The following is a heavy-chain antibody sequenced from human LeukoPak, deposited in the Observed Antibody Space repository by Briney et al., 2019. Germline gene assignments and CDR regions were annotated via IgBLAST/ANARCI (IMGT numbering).Heavy chain of an antibody. CDR3: ARAAAAGTLPPFDY. CDR1: GYTFTSYG. D-gene: IGHD6-13*01. V-gene: IGHV1-18*01. Sequence: ASVKVSCKASGYTFTSYGISWVRQAPGQGLEWMGWISAYNGNTNYAQKLQGRVTTTTDTSTSTAYMELRSLRSDDTAVYYCARAAAAGTLPPFDYWGQGTLVTVSS. J-gene: IGHJ4*02. CDR2: ISAYNGNT.